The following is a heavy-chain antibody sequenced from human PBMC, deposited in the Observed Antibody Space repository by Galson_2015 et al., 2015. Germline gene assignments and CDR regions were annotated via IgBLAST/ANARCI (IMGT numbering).Heavy chain of an antibody. J-gene: IGHJ4*02. V-gene: IGHV3-21*01. Sequence: SLRLSCAASGFTFSSYSMNWVRQAPGKGLEWVSSISSSSSYIYYADSVKGRFTISRDNAKNSLYLQMNSLRAEDTAVYYCASSSGWEMATHWCQGTLVTVSS. D-gene: IGHD5-24*01. CDR3: ASSSGWEMATH. CDR1: GFTFSSYS. CDR2: ISSSSSYI.